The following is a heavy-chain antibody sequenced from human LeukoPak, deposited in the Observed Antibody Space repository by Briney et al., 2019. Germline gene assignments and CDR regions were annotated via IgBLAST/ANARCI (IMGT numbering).Heavy chain of an antibody. V-gene: IGHV4-34*01. J-gene: IGHJ4*02. CDR2: INHSGST. Sequence: SETLSLTCAVYGGPFSGYYWSWIRQPPGKGLEWIGEINHSGSTNYNPSLKSRVTISVDTSKNQFSLKLSSVTAADTAVYYCARGRGVVVPAAILDGGDYWGQGTLVTVSS. D-gene: IGHD2-2*01. CDR1: GGPFSGYY. CDR3: ARGRGVVVPAAILDGGDY.